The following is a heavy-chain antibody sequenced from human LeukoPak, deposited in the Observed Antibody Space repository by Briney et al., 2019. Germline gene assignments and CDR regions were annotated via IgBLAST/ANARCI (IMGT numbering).Heavy chain of an antibody. Sequence: SETLSLTCTVSGGSIHSYYWSWIRHPPAKGLEGVGYLYYSGSTNYNPSLKSRYTISVDTSKNQFSLKLSSVAPADTAVYYGAEREISVGYVYYFDSWGQGTLLSVSS. CDR1: GGSIHSYY. J-gene: IGHJ4*02. CDR3: AEREISVGYVYYFDS. V-gene: IGHV4-59*01. CDR2: LYYSGST. D-gene: IGHD2-15*01.